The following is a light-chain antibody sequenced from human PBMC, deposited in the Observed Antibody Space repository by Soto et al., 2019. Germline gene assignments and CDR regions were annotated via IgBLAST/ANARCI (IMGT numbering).Light chain of an antibody. CDR1: SSDVGGYNY. CDR2: DVS. J-gene: IGLJ2*01. V-gene: IGLV2-14*01. CDR3: SSYTRSSTVV. Sequence: QSARTQPASVSGSPGQAITISCTGTSSDVGGYNYVSWYQQHPGKAPKLMIYDVSNRPSGVSNRFSGSKSGNTASLTISGLQAEDEADYYCSSYTRSSTVVFGGGTKVTVL.